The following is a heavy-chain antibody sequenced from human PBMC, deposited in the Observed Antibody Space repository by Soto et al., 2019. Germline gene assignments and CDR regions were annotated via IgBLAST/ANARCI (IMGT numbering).Heavy chain of an antibody. D-gene: IGHD5-12*01. CDR3: VKDKSSMATMSCDY. Sequence: EVDLVESGGGLVEPGGSLRLSCVIAGFTFDDYAMHWVRQAPGGGLDWVASISWNSGSIGHGDSVKGRFTISRDNAKNTLYLQMNSLKPEDTALYYCVKDKSSMATMSCDYWGQGAVVTVSS. J-gene: IGHJ4*02. CDR2: ISWNSGSI. CDR1: GFTFDDYA. V-gene: IGHV3-9*01.